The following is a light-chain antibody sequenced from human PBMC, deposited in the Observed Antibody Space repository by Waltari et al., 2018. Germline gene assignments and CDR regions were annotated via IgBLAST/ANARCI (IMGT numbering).Light chain of an antibody. CDR2: AAS. CDR3: LQDYIYPWT. CDR1: QGIRND. V-gene: IGKV1-6*01. Sequence: AIQMTHSPSSLSASVGDRVTITCRASQGIRNDLGWYQQKPGKAPKLLISAASTLQSGVPSRFSGSGSGTEFTLTISSLQPEDFATYYCLQDYIYPWTFGQGTKVEIQ. J-gene: IGKJ1*01.